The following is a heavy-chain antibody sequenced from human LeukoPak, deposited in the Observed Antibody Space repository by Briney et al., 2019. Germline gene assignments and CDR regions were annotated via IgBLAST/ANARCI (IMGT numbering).Heavy chain of an antibody. Sequence: GGSLRLSCAVSGFTFSEHRMDWVRQAPGKGLEWIGRIRKKANSYTTEYAASVEGRFTVSRDDSKNPLYLQMNNLKTEDTAVYYCSRSPTGNVLDYWGQGTLVTVSS. CDR1: GFTFSEHR. J-gene: IGHJ4*02. D-gene: IGHD2-8*01. V-gene: IGHV3-72*01. CDR3: SRSPTGNVLDY. CDR2: IRKKANSYTT.